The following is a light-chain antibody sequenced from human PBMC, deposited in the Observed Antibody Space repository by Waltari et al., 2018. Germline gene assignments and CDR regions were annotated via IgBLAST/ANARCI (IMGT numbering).Light chain of an antibody. V-gene: IGKV3-11*01. J-gene: IGKJ3*01. Sequence: EIMLTQSPATLSLSPGGSATLSCRASQSVSSYLAWYQQKPGQPPRLLIYDASNWATGIPARFSGSGSGTDFTLTISSLEPEDFAVYYCQHRKNWLPTFGPGTRVDIK. CDR1: QSVSSY. CDR3: QHRKNWLPT. CDR2: DAS.